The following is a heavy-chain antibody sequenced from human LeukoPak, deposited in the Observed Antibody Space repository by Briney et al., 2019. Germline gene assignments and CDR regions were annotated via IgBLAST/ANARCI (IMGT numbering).Heavy chain of an antibody. CDR1: GGTFSSYA. Sequence: SVKVSCKASGGTFSSYAISWVRQAPGQGLEWMGGIIPIFGTANYAQKFQGRVTITTDESTSTAYMELSSLRSEDTAVYYSASSDSSGYYYSLDYWGQGTLVTVSS. J-gene: IGHJ4*02. V-gene: IGHV1-69*05. CDR2: IIPIFGTA. D-gene: IGHD3-22*01. CDR3: ASSDSSGYYYSLDY.